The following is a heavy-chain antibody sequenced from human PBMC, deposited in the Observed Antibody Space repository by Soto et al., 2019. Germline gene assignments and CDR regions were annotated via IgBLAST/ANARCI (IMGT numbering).Heavy chain of an antibody. CDR2: IYYSGST. Sequence: PSETLSLTCTVSGGSISSGDYYWSWIRQPPGKGLEWIGYIYYSGSTYYNPSLKSRVTISVDTSKNQFSLKLSSVTAADTAVYYCARDHYVYDILTGYGYYYGMGVWGQGTTVTVSS. V-gene: IGHV4-30-4*01. D-gene: IGHD3-9*01. CDR1: GGSISSGDYY. CDR3: ARDHYVYDILTGYGYYYGMGV. J-gene: IGHJ6*02.